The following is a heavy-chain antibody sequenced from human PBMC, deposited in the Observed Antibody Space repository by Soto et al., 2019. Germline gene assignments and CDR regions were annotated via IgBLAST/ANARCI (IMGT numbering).Heavy chain of an antibody. Sequence: ASLKVSCKASGYTFTSYAMHWVRQAPGQRLEWMGWINAGNGNTKYSQKFQGRVTITRDTSASTAYMELSSLRSEDTAVYYCARSYYDSSGYYALGYWGQGTLVTVSS. J-gene: IGHJ4*02. CDR2: INAGNGNT. CDR3: ARSYYDSSGYYALGY. V-gene: IGHV1-3*01. CDR1: GYTFTSYA. D-gene: IGHD3-22*01.